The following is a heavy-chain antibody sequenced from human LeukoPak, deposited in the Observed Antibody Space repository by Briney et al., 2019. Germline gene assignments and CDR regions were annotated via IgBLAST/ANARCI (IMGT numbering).Heavy chain of an antibody. CDR3: ATGVYYFLH. CDR2: ISSSGSNI. Sequence: GGSLRLFSGVPIFTHSVYSLNRVRQAPGKGLEWLSSISSSGSNIYYADSVKGRFTISRDNAKTSLFLQMNSLRAEDSSVCDYATGVYYFLHWGQGILVTVSS. V-gene: IGHV3-21*01. CDR1: IFTHSVYS. J-gene: IGHJ4*02.